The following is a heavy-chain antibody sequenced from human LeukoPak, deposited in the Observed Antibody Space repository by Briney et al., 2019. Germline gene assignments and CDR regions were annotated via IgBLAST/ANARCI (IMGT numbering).Heavy chain of an antibody. D-gene: IGHD2-2*01. J-gene: IGHJ2*01. CDR1: GGFFCGHY. CDR3: ANYAKDIVVLPAASIYWYFDP. Sequence: SETLSLTCAVYGGFFCGHYWNWVRQPPGKGLEWIGEINHSGSTNYNPSLKSRVTISVDTSKNQFSLKLSSVTAADTAVYYCANYAKDIVVLPAASIYWYFDPCGRGTLVTVSS. V-gene: IGHV4-34*01. CDR2: INHSGST.